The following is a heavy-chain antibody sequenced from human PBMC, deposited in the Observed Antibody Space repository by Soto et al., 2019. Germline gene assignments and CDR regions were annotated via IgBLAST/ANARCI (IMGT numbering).Heavy chain of an antibody. CDR2: INAGNGNT. J-gene: IGHJ5*02. CDR3: ARGDILTGYYLNWFDP. D-gene: IGHD3-9*01. Sequence: ASVKVSCKASGYTFTSYAMHWVRQAPGQRLEWMGWINAGNGNTKYSQKFQGRVNITRDTSASTAYMELSSLRSEDTAAYYCARGDILTGYYLNWFDPWGQGTLVTVSS. CDR1: GYTFTSYA. V-gene: IGHV1-3*01.